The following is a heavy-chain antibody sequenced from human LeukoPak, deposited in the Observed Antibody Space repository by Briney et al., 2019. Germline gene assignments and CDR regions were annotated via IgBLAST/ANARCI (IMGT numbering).Heavy chain of an antibody. CDR1: GFTFSSYW. CDR3: AKDIRATVVTTVFYY. CDR2: IKQDGSEK. Sequence: GGSLRLSCAASGFTFSSYWMSWVRQAPGKGLEWVANIKQDGSEKYYVDSVKGRFTISRDNAKNSLYLQMNSLRAEDTALYYCAKDIRATVVTTVFYYWGQGTLVTVSS. J-gene: IGHJ4*02. V-gene: IGHV3-7*03. D-gene: IGHD4-23*01.